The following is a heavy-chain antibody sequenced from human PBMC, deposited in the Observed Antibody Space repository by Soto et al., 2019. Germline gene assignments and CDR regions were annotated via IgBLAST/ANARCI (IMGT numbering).Heavy chain of an antibody. V-gene: IGHV3-15*01. CDR1: GFTFVNAW. CDR2: IKSKTDGGTT. CDR3: TTDPEAFKDY. J-gene: IGHJ4*02. Sequence: PWGSLRLSCAASGFTFVNAWISCCRQAPGKGLEWVGRIKSKTDGGTTDYAAPVKGRFTISRDDSKNTLYLQMNSLKTEDTAVYYCTTDPEAFKDYWGQGTLVTVSS.